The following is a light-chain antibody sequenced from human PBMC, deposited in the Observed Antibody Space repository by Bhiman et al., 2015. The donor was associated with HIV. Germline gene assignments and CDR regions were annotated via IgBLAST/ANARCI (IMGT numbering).Light chain of an antibody. J-gene: IGLJ3*02. CDR2: ENN. CDR3: GTWDSSLSVRWV. V-gene: IGLV1-51*02. Sequence: QSVLTQPPSVSAAPGQKVNISCSGSSSNIGKNYVSWYQQIPGTAPKVLIYENNKRPSGIPDRFSGSKSGTSATLGIAGLQTGDEADYYCGTWDSSLSVRWVFGGGTKLTVL. CDR1: SSNIGKNY.